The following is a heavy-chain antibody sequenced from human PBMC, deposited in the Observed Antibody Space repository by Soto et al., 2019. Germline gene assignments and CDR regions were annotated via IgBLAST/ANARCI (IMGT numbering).Heavy chain of an antibody. D-gene: IGHD2-2*02. Sequence: GGSLRLSCAASGFTFSSCSMNWVRQAPGKGLEWVSSISSSSSYIYYADSVKGRFTISRDNAKNSLYLQMNSLRAEDTAVYYCARGQDCSSTSCYTGNNWFDPWGQGTLVTVSS. CDR2: ISSSSSYI. V-gene: IGHV3-21*01. CDR3: ARGQDCSSTSCYTGNNWFDP. CDR1: GFTFSSCS. J-gene: IGHJ5*02.